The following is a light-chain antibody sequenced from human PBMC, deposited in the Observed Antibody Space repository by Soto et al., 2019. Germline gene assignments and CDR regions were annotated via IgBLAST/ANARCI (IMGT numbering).Light chain of an antibody. Sequence: IQMTQSPSTLSSSLGDRVTITCRASQSISSYLNWYLQKPGKATKLLIYAASNLQSGVPSRFSGSGSGTDFTLTISSLQTEDFATYFGQQSSSTPTWTFGQGTKVDIK. V-gene: IGKV1-39*01. CDR2: AAS. CDR3: QQSSSTPTWT. J-gene: IGKJ1*01. CDR1: QSISSY.